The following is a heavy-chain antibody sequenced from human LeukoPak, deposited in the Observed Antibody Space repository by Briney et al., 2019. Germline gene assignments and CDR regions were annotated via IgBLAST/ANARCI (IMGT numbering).Heavy chain of an antibody. V-gene: IGHV1-18*01. CDR1: GYTFTCYG. J-gene: IGHJ5*02. Sequence: ASVKVSCKASGYTFTCYGISWVRQAPGQGLEWMGWISAYNGNTNYAQKLQGRVTMTTDTSTSTAYMELRSLRSDDTAVYYCARDSSSWDWFDPWGQGTLVTVSS. CDR2: ISAYNGNT. CDR3: ARDSSSWDWFDP. D-gene: IGHD6-13*01.